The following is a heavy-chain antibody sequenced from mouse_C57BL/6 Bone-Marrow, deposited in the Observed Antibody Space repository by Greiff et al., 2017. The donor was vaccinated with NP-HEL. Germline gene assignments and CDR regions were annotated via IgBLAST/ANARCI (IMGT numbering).Heavy chain of an antibody. V-gene: IGHV1-72*01. CDR2: IDPNSGGT. J-gene: IGHJ3*01. Sequence: QVQLKESGAELVKPGASVKLSCKASGYTFTSYWMHWVKQRPGRGLEWIGRIDPNSGGTKYNEKFKSKATLTVDKPSSTAYMQLSSLTSEDSAVYYCASGYAWFAYWGQGTLVTVSA. CDR3: ASGYAWFAY. CDR1: GYTFTSYW. D-gene: IGHD2-2*01.